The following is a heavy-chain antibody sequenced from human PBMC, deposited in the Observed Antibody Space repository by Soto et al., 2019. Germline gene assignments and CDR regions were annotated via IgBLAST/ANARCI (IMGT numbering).Heavy chain of an antibody. D-gene: IGHD1-26*01. Sequence: GGSLRLSCEASGFSFTDYEMNWVRQAAGEGLEWVAYIGRDGETTFYADSVEGRFVVSRDNAKNSVFLQMDRLTGDDTAVYFCARETQPAELDYWGRGSLVTVSS. CDR2: IGRDGETT. CDR1: GFSFTDYE. V-gene: IGHV3-48*03. CDR3: ARETQPAELDY. J-gene: IGHJ4*02.